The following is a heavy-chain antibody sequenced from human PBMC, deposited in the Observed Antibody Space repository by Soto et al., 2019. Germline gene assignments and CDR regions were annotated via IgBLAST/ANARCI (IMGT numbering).Heavy chain of an antibody. D-gene: IGHD2-21*02. CDR2: ISAHNGNT. J-gene: IGHJ2*01. V-gene: IGHV1-18*01. Sequence: QVQLVQSGAEVKKPGASVKVSCKASGYTFTSYGISWVRQAPGQGLEWMGWISAHNGNTNYAQKLQGRFTMTTDTSASTAYMELRSLRSDDTAVYYCARRGGTAYCGGDCQGYFDLWGRGTLVTVSS. CDR1: GYTFTSYG. CDR3: ARRGGTAYCGGDCQGYFDL.